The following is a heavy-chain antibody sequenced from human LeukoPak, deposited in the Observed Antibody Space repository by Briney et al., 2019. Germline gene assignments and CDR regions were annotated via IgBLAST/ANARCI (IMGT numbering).Heavy chain of an antibody. CDR2: ISGSGGST. V-gene: IGHV3-23*01. CDR3: AKDVAEVVAATDYYYYGMDV. J-gene: IGHJ6*02. CDR1: GLAFSSYS. D-gene: IGHD2-15*01. Sequence: GGSLRPSCVASGLAFSSYSMHWVRQAPGRGLEWVSAISGSGGSTYYADSVKGRFTISRDNSKNTLYLQMNSLRAEDTAVYYCAKDVAEVVAATDYYYYGMDVWGQGTTVTVSS.